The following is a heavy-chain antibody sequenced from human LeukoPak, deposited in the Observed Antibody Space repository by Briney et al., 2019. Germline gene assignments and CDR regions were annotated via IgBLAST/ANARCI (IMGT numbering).Heavy chain of an antibody. Sequence: PSETLSLTCTVSGGSISSYYWSWIRQPPGKGLEWIGYIYYSGSTNYNPSLKSRVPISVDTSKNQFSLKLSSVTAADTAVYYCARDARYFDWLLPPPDAFDIWGQGTMVTVSS. CDR3: ARDARYFDWLLPPPDAFDI. V-gene: IGHV4-59*01. J-gene: IGHJ3*02. D-gene: IGHD3-9*01. CDR1: GGSISSYY. CDR2: IYYSGST.